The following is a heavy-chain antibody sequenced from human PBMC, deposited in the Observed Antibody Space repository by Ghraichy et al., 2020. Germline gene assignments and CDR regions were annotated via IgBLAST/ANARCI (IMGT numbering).Heavy chain of an antibody. J-gene: IGHJ5*02. CDR1: GYTFTSYD. V-gene: IGHV1-8*01. D-gene: IGHD1-26*01. CDR3: ARGTHQAPSYIRAYNWFDP. Sequence: ASVKVSCKASGYTFTSYDINWVRQATGQGLEWMGWMNPNSGNTGYAQKFQGRVTMTRNTSISTAYMELSSLRSEDTAVYYCARGTHQAPSYIRAYNWFDPWGQGTLVTVSS. CDR2: MNPNSGNT.